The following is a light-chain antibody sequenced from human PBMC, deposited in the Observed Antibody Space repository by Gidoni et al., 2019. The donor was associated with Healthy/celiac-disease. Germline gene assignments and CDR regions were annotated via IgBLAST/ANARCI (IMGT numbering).Light chain of an antibody. CDR3: QHPRT. J-gene: IGKJ1*01. CDR2: KAS. V-gene: IGKV1-5*03. CDR1: QSISSW. Sequence: DIQMTQSPSTLSASVGDRVTITCRASQSISSWLAWYQQKPGKAPKLLIYKASSLESGVPSRFSGSGSGTEFTLTISSLQPDDFATYYCQHPRTFGQXTKVEIK.